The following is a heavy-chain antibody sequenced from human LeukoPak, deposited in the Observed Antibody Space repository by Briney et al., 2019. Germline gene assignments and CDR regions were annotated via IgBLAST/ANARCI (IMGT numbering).Heavy chain of an antibody. J-gene: IGHJ6*03. V-gene: IGHV3-66*02. CDR1: GFTVSSNY. Sequence: PGGSLRLSCAASGFTVSSNYMSWVRQAPGKGLEWVSVIYSGGSTYYADSVKGRFTISRDNSKNTLYLQMNSLRAEDTAVYYCARVRCSSTSCYYYYYMDVWGKGTTVTVSS. CDR3: ARVRCSSTSCYYYYYMDV. CDR2: IYSGGST. D-gene: IGHD2-2*01.